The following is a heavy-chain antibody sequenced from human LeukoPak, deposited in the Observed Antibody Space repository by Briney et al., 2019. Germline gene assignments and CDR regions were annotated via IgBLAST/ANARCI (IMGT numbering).Heavy chain of an antibody. J-gene: IGHJ6*03. CDR3: ARARDYDPPAFYYYYMDV. V-gene: IGHV4-59*01. D-gene: IGHD4-17*01. Sequence: PSETLSLTCTVSGGSISSYYWSWIRQPPGKGLEWIGYIYYSGSTNYNPSLKGRVTISVDTSKNQFSLKLSSVTAADTAVYYCARARDYDPPAFYYYYMDVWGKGTTVTVSS. CDR1: GGSISSYY. CDR2: IYYSGST.